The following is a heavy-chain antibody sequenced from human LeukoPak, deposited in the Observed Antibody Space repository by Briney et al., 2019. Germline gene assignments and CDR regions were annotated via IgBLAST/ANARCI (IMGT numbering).Heavy chain of an antibody. CDR2: ISRSSYYI. J-gene: IGHJ6*03. D-gene: IGHD5/OR15-5a*01. CDR1: GFAFSDYN. CDR3: ARDPPLVSGPVYYYYYMDV. V-gene: IGHV3-21*01. Sequence: GGSLRLSCAASGFAFSDYNMNWVRQAPGKGLEWVSSISRSSYYIYYTDSVKGRFTISRDNAKNSLYLQMNSLRAGDTAVYYCARDPPLVSGPVYYYYYMDVWGKGTTVTVSS.